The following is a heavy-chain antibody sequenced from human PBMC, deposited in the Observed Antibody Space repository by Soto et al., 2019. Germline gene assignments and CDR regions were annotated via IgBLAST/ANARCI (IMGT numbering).Heavy chain of an antibody. CDR2: KSYDGSNK. CDR3: ARPLWRDDYNWGYFGL. V-gene: IGHV3-30-3*01. D-gene: IGHD4-4*01. J-gene: IGHJ2*01. Sequence: QVPLVESGGGVVQPGRSLRLSCAASGFTFSSYAMHWVRQAPGKGLEWVAVKSYDGSNKYYADSVKGRFTISRDNSKNTLYLHMNSLRTEDTAAYYCARPLWRDDYNWGYFGLWGRGTLVTVSS. CDR1: GFTFSSYA.